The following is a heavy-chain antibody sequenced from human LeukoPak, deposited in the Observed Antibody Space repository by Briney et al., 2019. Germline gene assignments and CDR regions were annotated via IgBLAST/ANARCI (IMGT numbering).Heavy chain of an antibody. D-gene: IGHD3-3*01. CDR2: IYTSGST. CDR3: ARDATTNYDFRSGYYNYYMDV. CDR1: GGSISSYY. J-gene: IGHJ6*03. Sequence: SETLSLTCTVSGGSISSYYWSWIRQPAGKGLEWIGRIYTSGSTNYNPSLKSRVTMSVDTSKNQFSLKLSSVTAADTAVYYCARDATTNYDFRSGYYNYYMDVWGKGTTVTVSS. V-gene: IGHV4-4*07.